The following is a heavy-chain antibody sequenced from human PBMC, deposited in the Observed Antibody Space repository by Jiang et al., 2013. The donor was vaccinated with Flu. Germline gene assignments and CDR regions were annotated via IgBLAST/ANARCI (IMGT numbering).Heavy chain of an antibody. Sequence: GPGLVKPSQTLSLTCTVSGVSISSSDYYWSWIRQPPGKGLEWIGYIYFSGSTFYNPSLKSRISISIDTSRNQFSLTLSSVTAADSAVYYCARLFISPNRFDPWAREPGHRLL. CDR1: GVSISSSDYY. V-gene: IGHV4-30-4*01. CDR2: IYFSGST. CDR3: ARLFISPNRFDP. J-gene: IGHJ5*02.